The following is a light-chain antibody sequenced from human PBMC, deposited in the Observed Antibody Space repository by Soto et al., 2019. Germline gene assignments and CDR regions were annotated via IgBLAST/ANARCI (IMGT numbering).Light chain of an antibody. CDR1: QSISYF. CDR3: QQSYSFMYT. J-gene: IGKJ2*01. CDR2: AAS. Sequence: DIQMTQSPSSLSASVGDRVTITCRASQSISYFLNWYQQKPGKAPKLLIYAASSLQSGVPSRFSGSGSGTDFTLTISSLQPEDFATYYCQQSYSFMYTFGQGTRLEIK. V-gene: IGKV1-39*01.